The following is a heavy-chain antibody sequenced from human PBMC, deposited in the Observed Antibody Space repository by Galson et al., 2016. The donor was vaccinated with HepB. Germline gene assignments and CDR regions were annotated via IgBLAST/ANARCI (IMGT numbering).Heavy chain of an antibody. D-gene: IGHD3-16*01. CDR2: IYYSGTT. Sequence: ETLSLTCAVYGGSFSGYYWSWIRQPPGKGLEWIGTIYYSGTTNYNPPLKSRVTISVDRSKNQVSLMLYSVTAADTAVYYCARGSSGKGEHDYWGQGTLVTVSS. V-gene: IGHV4-34*01. CDR1: GGSFSGYY. CDR3: ARGSSGKGEHDY. J-gene: IGHJ4*02.